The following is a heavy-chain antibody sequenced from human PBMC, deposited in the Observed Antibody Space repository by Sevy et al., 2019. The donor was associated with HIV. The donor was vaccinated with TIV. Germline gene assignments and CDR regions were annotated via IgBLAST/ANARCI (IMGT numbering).Heavy chain of an antibody. D-gene: IGHD4-17*01. J-gene: IGHJ4*02. CDR1: GFIFSSYA. CDR3: ANDYYGVGGYYFDY. V-gene: IGHV3-23*01. Sequence: GGSLRLSCEASGFIFSSYAMSWVRHAPGKGLEWVSGINGGGDSTWYADSVKGRFTISRDNSKKVLYLQMNSLRAEDTAFYYCANDYYGVGGYYFDYWGQGTLVTVSS. CDR2: INGGGDST.